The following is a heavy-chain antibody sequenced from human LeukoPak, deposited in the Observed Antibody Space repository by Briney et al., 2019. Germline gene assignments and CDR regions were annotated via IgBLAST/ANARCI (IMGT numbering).Heavy chain of an antibody. Sequence: ASVKVSCKASGGTFSSYAISWVRQAPGQGLEWMGGIIPIFGTANYAQKFQGRVTITADESASTAYMELSSLRSEDTAVYYCARCDSENRFDPWGQGTLVTVSS. D-gene: IGHD1-14*01. J-gene: IGHJ5*02. CDR2: IIPIFGTA. CDR1: GGTFSSYA. CDR3: ARCDSENRFDP. V-gene: IGHV1-69*13.